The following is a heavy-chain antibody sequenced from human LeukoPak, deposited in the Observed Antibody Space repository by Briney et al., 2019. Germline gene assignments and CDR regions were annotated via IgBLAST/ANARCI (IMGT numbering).Heavy chain of an antibody. Sequence: ASVKVSCKASGYTFTSYAMNWVRQAPGQGLEWMGWINTNTGNPTYAQGFTGRFVFSLDTSVSTAYLQISSLKAEDTAVYYCARDRDIVATAGSWYFDLWGRGTLVTVSS. V-gene: IGHV7-4-1*02. J-gene: IGHJ2*01. CDR3: ARDRDIVATAGSWYFDL. CDR1: GYTFTSYA. D-gene: IGHD5-12*01. CDR2: INTNTGNP.